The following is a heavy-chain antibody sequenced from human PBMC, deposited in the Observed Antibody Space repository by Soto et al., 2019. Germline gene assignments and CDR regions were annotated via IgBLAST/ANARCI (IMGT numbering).Heavy chain of an antibody. CDR2: SDHSGST. Sequence: QVQLQESGPGLVKPSATLSLTCAVSSCSISSSNWSSLGRQPPGKGLEWVGVSDHSGSTNYNPSLKSRVTISVDNDENQFSRKRRSVTGADTAVYYCASSGWTREDAFDIWGQGTMVTVSS. CDR3: ASSGWTREDAFDI. D-gene: IGHD6-19*01. CDR1: SCSISSSNW. V-gene: IGHV4-4*02. J-gene: IGHJ3*02.